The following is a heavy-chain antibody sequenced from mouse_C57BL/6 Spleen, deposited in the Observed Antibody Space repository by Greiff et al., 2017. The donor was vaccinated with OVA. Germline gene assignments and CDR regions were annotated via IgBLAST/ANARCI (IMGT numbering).Heavy chain of an antibody. CDR1: GYTFTDYE. J-gene: IGHJ4*01. CDR2: IDPETGGT. D-gene: IGHD3-1*01. Sequence: QVQLQQSGAELVRPGASVTLSCKASGYTFTDYEMHWVKQTPVHGLEWIGAIDPETGGTAYNQKFKGKAILTADKSSSTSYMELRSLTSEDSAVYYCTRISGSYAMYYWGQGTSVTVSS. CDR3: TRISGSYAMYY. V-gene: IGHV1-15*01.